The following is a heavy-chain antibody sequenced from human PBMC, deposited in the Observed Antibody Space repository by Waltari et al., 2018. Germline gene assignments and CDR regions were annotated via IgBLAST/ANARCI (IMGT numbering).Heavy chain of an antibody. CDR1: GFTFDVYA. CDR3: AKDTGWELLPYDAFDI. V-gene: IGHV3-9*01. D-gene: IGHD1-26*01. J-gene: IGHJ3*02. CDR2: ISWNSGSI. Sequence: EVQLVESGGGLVQRGRSLILSCAASGFTFDVYAMHWVRHVSGKGLEWVSGISWNSGSIGYADSVKGRFTISRDNAKNSLYLQMNSLRAEDTALYYCAKDTGWELLPYDAFDIWGQGTMVTVSS.